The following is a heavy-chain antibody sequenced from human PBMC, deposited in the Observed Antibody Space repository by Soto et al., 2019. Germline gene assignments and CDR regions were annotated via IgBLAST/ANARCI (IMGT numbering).Heavy chain of an antibody. CDR2: IYYSGST. CDR3: ARGFPEGGYSYGYNDY. D-gene: IGHD5-18*01. Sequence: PSETLSLTCTVSGGSISSGGYYWSWIRQHPGKGLEWIGYIYYSGSTYYNPSLKSRVTISVDTSKNQFSLKLSSVTAADTAVYHCARGFPEGGYSYGYNDYWGQGTLVTVSS. CDR1: GGSISSGGYY. J-gene: IGHJ4*02. V-gene: IGHV4-31*03.